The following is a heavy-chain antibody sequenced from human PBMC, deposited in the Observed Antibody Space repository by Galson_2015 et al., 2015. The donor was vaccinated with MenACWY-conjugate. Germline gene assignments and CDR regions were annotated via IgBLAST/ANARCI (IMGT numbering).Heavy chain of an antibody. CDR2: SNSDESAS. J-gene: IGHJ4*02. Sequence: GSLRLSCAASGFTLRTYWMHWVRQAPGKGLLWVSRSNSDESASSYADSVRGRFTISRDNAKNTLYLQMNSLRVEDTAVYYCARGDYYAYSFDSWGQGTLVTVSS. D-gene: IGHD3-10*01. CDR3: ARGDYYAYSFDS. V-gene: IGHV3-74*01. CDR1: GFTLRTYW.